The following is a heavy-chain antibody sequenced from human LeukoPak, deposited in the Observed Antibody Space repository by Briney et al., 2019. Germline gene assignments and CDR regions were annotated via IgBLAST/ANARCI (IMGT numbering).Heavy chain of an antibody. Sequence: GGSLRLSCAASGFTFSSYAMHWVRQAPGKGLEWVAVISYDGSNKYYADSVKGRFTISRDNSKNTLYLQMNSLRAEDTAVYYCARGLMGYGDYAPQDYWGQGTLVTVSS. V-gene: IGHV3-30-3*01. D-gene: IGHD4-17*01. CDR2: ISYDGSNK. J-gene: IGHJ4*02. CDR3: ARGLMGYGDYAPQDY. CDR1: GFTFSSYA.